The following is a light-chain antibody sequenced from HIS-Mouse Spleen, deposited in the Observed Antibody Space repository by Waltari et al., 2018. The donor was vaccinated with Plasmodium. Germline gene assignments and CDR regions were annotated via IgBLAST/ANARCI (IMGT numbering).Light chain of an antibody. J-gene: IGKJ3*01. CDR1: QDISNY. V-gene: IGKV1-33*01. CDR3: QQYDNLPPLFT. Sequence: DIQMTQSPSSLSASVGDRVTITCQASQDISNYLNWYQQKPGKAPKLLIYDASNLETGVPSRFSGSGSGTDFTFTISSLQPEDIATYYCQQYDNLPPLFTFGPGTKV. CDR2: DAS.